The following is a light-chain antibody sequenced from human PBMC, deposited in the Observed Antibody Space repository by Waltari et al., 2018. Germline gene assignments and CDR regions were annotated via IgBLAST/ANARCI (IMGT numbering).Light chain of an antibody. Sequence: QSALTQPPSASGSPGQSVTISCTGASSDRNFNSVSWYQQHPGKAPKIIIYGVTKRPSGVPVRFSGSKSGNTAYLTVSGLQVEDEAHYYCSLSGGINNVVVFGGGTKLTVL. CDR3: SLSGGINNVVV. V-gene: IGLV2-8*01. CDR1: SSDRNFNS. J-gene: IGLJ2*01. CDR2: GVT.